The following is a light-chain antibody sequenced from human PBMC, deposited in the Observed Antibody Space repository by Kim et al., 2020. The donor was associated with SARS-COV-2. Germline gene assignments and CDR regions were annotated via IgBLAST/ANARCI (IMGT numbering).Light chain of an antibody. CDR1: QSVSSN. CDR3: QQYNNWPPLT. Sequence: GQRATLSCRASQSVSSNLAWYQQKPGQAPRLLIYGASTRATGIPARFSGSGSVTEFTLTISSLQSEDFAVYYCQQYNNWPPLTFGGGTKVDIK. V-gene: IGKV3-15*01. J-gene: IGKJ4*02. CDR2: GAS.